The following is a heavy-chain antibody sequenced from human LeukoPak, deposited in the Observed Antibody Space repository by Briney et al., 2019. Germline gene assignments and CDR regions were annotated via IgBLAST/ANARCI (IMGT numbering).Heavy chain of an antibody. D-gene: IGHD1-26*01. CDR1: GFTFSRYG. J-gene: IGHJ4*02. Sequence: GGSLRLSCAASGFTFSRYGMHWVRQAPGKGLEWVAVISYDGSNKKYADSVKGRFTISRDNAKNTVYLQMNSLRTEDTAVYYCARVASSGIVGTTKGFDYWGQGTLVTVSS. CDR2: ISYDGSNK. V-gene: IGHV3-30*19. CDR3: ARVASSGIVGTTKGFDY.